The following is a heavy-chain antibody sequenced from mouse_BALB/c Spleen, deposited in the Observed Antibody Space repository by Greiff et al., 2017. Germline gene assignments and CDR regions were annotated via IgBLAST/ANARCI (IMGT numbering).Heavy chain of an antibody. CDR2: IWAGGST. CDR3: ASVYYGSSYDYAMDY. V-gene: IGHV2-9*02. Sequence: VKLQESGPGLVAPSQSLSITCTVSGFSLTSYGVHWVRQPPGKGLEWLGVIWAGGSTNYNSALMSRLSISKDNSKSQVFLKMNSLQTDDTAMYYCASVYYGSSYDYAMDYWGQGTSVTVSS. CDR1: GFSLTSYG. J-gene: IGHJ4*01. D-gene: IGHD1-1*01.